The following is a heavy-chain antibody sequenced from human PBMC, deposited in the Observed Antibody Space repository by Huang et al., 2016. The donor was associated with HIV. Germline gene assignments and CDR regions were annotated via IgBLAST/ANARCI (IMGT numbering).Heavy chain of an antibody. V-gene: IGHV1-8*01. CDR3: TRGHSNAYPPLGY. J-gene: IGHJ4*02. Sequence: QIQLVQSGAEVKKPGASVKVSCKASGYTFTDRDINWVRQATGKGLEWLGGMKRNSSNSGSEKKLQGRVTMTRNTSVSTAYMELSSLISEDTAVYYCTRGHSNAYPPLGYWGQGTLVTVSS. CDR1: GYTFTDRD. CDR2: MKRNSSNS. D-gene: IGHD3-16*01.